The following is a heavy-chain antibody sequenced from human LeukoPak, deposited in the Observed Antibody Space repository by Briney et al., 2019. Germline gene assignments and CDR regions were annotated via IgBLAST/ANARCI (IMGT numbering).Heavy chain of an antibody. CDR2: INSDGINT. V-gene: IGHV3-74*01. D-gene: IGHD3-22*01. Sequence: GGSLRLSCAASGFTFSNYWMHWVRQAPGKGLVWVSHINSDGINTSYADSVKGRFTISRDNAKNTLNLQMNSLRAEDTAVYYCARDLGQYYDTSDNWFDPWGQGTLVTVSS. J-gene: IGHJ5*02. CDR3: ARDLGQYYDTSDNWFDP. CDR1: GFTFSNYW.